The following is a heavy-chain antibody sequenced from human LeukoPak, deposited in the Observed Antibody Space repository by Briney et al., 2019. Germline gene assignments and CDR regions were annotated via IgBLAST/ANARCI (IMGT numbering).Heavy chain of an antibody. J-gene: IGHJ6*02. CDR1: GFTLSSYA. V-gene: IGHV3-21*01. Sequence: GGSLRLSCAASGFTLSSYAMNWVPQTPGKGLERVSFISISSSYLYYADSVKGRFTISRDNDKNSLYLQMNSLRAENTAVYYCARVSGGYYYGMDVWGQGTTVTVSS. CDR3: ARVSGGYYYGMDV. CDR2: ISISSSYL. D-gene: IGHD3-16*01.